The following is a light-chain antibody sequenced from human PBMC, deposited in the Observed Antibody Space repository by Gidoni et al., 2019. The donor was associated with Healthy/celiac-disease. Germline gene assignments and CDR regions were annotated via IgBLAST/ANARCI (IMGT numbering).Light chain of an antibody. V-gene: IGKV3-11*01. CDR2: DAS. J-gene: IGKJ5*01. Sequence: EIVLTQSPATLSLSPGERATLSCRASQSVSSYLAWYQPKPGQAPRLLIYDASNRATGIPARFSGSGSGTDFTLTISSLEPEDFAVYYCQQRSNWRFTFGQXTRLEIK. CDR3: QQRSNWRFT. CDR1: QSVSSY.